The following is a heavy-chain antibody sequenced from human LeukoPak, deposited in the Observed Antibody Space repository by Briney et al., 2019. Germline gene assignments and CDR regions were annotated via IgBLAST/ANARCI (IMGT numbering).Heavy chain of an antibody. J-gene: IGHJ3*02. CDR1: GFTFDDHG. V-gene: IGHV3-20*04. CDR3: AKDRISMVRGARPWGAFDI. CDR2: ITWNGGST. D-gene: IGHD3-10*01. Sequence: GGSLRLSCAASGFTFDDHGMSWVRQAPGKGLEWVSGITWNGGSTGYADSVKGRFTISRDNAKNSLYLQMNSLRAEDTAVYYCAKDRISMVRGARPWGAFDIWGQGTMVTVSS.